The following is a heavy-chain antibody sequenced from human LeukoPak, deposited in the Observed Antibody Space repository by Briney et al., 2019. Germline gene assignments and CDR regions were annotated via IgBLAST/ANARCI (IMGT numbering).Heavy chain of an antibody. Sequence: GGSLRLSCTTTGFTFSDFAMTWVRQAPGKGVEWVSIITGSGLTTYYAESVKGRFTISRDNSKNALYLQMPSLKAEDTAVYYCAKVAASDVWSSCDSWGQGTLVTVSS. CDR3: AKVAASDVWSSCDS. J-gene: IGHJ5*01. V-gene: IGHV3-23*01. CDR1: GFTFSDFA. D-gene: IGHD6-13*01. CDR2: ITGSGLTT.